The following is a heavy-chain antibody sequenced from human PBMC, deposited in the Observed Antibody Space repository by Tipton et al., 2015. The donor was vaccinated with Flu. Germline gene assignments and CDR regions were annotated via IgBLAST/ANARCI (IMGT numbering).Heavy chain of an antibody. J-gene: IGHJ4*02. V-gene: IGHV3-9*01. D-gene: IGHD4-11*01. CDR1: GFTFDDYA. CDR3: AKDMGSDYSNSFDY. CDR2: ISWNSGSI. Sequence: SLRLSCAASGFTFDDYAMHWVRQAPGKGLEWVSGISWNSGSIGYADSVKGRFTISRDNAKNSLYLQMNSLRAEDTALYYCAKDMGSDYSNSFDYWGQGTLVTVSS.